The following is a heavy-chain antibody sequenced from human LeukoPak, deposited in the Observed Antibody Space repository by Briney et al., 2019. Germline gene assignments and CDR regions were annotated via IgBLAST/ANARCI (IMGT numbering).Heavy chain of an antibody. CDR3: ARHSVREAVVGTLGY. CDR1: GYRFTSYW. D-gene: IGHD6-19*01. J-gene: IGHJ4*02. CDR2: IEPSDSHT. V-gene: IGHV5-10-1*01. Sequence: GESLRISCRGSGYRFTSYWISWVRQMPRKGLEWMGRIEPSDSHTNYSPSFRAHVTISADKSISTAYLQWSSLKASDTAMYYCARHSVREAVVGTLGYWGQGTLVTVSS.